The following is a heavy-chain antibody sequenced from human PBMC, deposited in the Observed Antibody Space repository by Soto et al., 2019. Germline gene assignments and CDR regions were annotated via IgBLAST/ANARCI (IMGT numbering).Heavy chain of an antibody. J-gene: IGHJ6*02. CDR1: GGTFSSYA. Sequence: QVQLVQSGAEVKKPGSSVKVSCKASGGTFSSYAISWVRQAPGQGLEWMGGIIPIFGTANYAQKFQGRVTSTADESTSTAYMELSSLRSEDTAVYYCARRKWELLLSPYGMDVWGQGTTVTVSS. V-gene: IGHV1-69*12. D-gene: IGHD1-26*01. CDR3: ARRKWELLLSPYGMDV. CDR2: IIPIFGTA.